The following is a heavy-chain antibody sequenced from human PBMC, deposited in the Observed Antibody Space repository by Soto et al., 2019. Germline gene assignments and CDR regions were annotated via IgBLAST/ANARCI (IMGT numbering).Heavy chain of an antibody. Sequence: ASVKVSCKASGYTFTSYYMHWVRQAPGQGLEWMGIINPSGGSTSYAQKFQGRVTMTRDTSTSTVYMELSSLRSEDTAVYYCARAARYYDSSGYYSYYFDYWGQGTPVTVSS. CDR2: INPSGGST. CDR1: GYTFTSYY. CDR3: ARAARYYDSSGYYSYYFDY. D-gene: IGHD3-22*01. V-gene: IGHV1-46*01. J-gene: IGHJ4*02.